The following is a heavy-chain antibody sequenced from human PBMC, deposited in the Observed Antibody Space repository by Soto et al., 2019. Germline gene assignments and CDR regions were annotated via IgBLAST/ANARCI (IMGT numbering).Heavy chain of an antibody. Sequence: ASVKVSCKASGYTFTSYGISWVRQAPGRGLEWMGWISAYNGNTNYAQKLQGRVTMTTDTSTSTAYMELRSLRSDDTAVYYCARDRGGYAQNHYYYYGMDVWGQGTTVTVSS. CDR3: ARDRGGYAQNHYYYYGMDV. V-gene: IGHV1-18*01. CDR2: ISAYNGNT. D-gene: IGHD5-12*01. CDR1: GYTFTSYG. J-gene: IGHJ6*02.